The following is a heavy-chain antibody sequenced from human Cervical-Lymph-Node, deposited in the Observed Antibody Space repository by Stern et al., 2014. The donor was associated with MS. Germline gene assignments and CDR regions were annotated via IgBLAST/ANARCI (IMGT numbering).Heavy chain of an antibody. CDR1: GGTFNSYV. CDR2: FVPLVSTS. CDR3: ARGGIGSSRLYYHFYGMDV. V-gene: IGHV1-69*01. J-gene: IGHJ6*02. Sequence: VQLVESGAEVKKPGSSAKVSCKASGGTFNSYVISWVLQATGQGLEWMGGFVPLVSTSHYAQKLQGRVTITADESRSTTYMELTSLRSDDTAVYYCARGGIGSSRLYYHFYGMDVWGQGTTVTVSS. D-gene: IGHD6-6*01.